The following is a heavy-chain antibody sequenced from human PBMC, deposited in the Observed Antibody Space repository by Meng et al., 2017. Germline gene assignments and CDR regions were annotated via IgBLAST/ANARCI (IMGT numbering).Heavy chain of an antibody. D-gene: IGHD6-19*01. J-gene: IGHJ4*02. CDR3: AREKEQWLVRYYFDY. Sequence: GESLKISCAASGFTFSSYWMSWVRQAPGKGLEWVSKISSSGSTMYYADSVKGRFTISRDNAKMSLYLQMNSLRAEDTAVYYCAREKEQWLVRYYFDYWGQGTLVTVSS. CDR2: ISSSGSTM. V-gene: IGHV3-48*04. CDR1: GFTFSSYW.